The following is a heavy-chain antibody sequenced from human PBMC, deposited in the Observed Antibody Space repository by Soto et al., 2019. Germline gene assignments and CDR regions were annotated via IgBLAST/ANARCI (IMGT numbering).Heavy chain of an antibody. D-gene: IGHD6-19*01. CDR2: INSDGSST. V-gene: IGHV3-74*01. Sequence: PGGSVRLSCAASGFTFSSYWMHWVRQAPGKGLVWVSRINSDGSSTTYADSVKGRFTISRDNAKNTLYLQMNSLRAEDTAVYYCVRGEGGWETYWGQGTLVTVSS. CDR3: VRGEGGWETY. CDR1: GFTFSSYW. J-gene: IGHJ4*02.